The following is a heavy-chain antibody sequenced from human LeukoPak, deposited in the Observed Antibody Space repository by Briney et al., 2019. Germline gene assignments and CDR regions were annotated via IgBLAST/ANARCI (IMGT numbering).Heavy chain of an antibody. CDR1: GGTLSNYA. CDR3: ARDTATRPDLNWFDS. Sequence: SVKVSCKASGGTLSNYAISWLRQAPGQGLEWMGRIIPMLGITDYAQKFQGRVTITADKSTSTAYMELHSLTSENTAVYYCARDTATRPDLNWFDSWGPGTLVTVSS. CDR2: IIPMLGIT. V-gene: IGHV1-69*04. J-gene: IGHJ5*01. D-gene: IGHD6-6*01.